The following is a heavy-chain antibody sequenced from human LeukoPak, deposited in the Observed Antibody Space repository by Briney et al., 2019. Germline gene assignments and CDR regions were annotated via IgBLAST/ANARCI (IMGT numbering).Heavy chain of an antibody. CDR3: ARDLLGLGLAAAGTENWFDP. D-gene: IGHD6-13*01. CDR2: IIPIFGTA. J-gene: IGHJ5*02. V-gene: IGHV1-69*05. Sequence: SVKVSCKASGGTCSSYAISWVRQAPGQGLEWMGRIIPIFGTANYAQKFQGRVTITTDESTSTAYMELSSLRSEDTAVYYCARDLLGLGLAAAGTENWFDPWGQGTLVTVSS. CDR1: GGTCSSYA.